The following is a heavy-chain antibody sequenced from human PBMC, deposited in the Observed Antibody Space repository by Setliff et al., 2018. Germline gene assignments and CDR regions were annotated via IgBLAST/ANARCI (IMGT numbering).Heavy chain of an antibody. CDR1: GYTFTSYA. CDR2: ISIDDDKT. Sequence: ASVKVSCKASGYTFTSYAMHWVRQAPGQGLEWMGWISIDDDKTKYAQKFQGRVTMTRNTSISTAYMELSSLRSEDTAVYYCARTYSSSWYYYYGMDVWGQGTTVTVSS. J-gene: IGHJ6*02. V-gene: IGHV1-8*02. D-gene: IGHD6-13*01. CDR3: ARTYSSSWYYYYGMDV.